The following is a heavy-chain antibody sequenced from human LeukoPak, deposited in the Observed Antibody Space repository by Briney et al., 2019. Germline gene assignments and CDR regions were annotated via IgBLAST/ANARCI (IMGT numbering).Heavy chain of an antibody. CDR2: IIPIFGTA. CDR3: ARDPCGGGDCYSVPEYFQH. CDR1: GGTFSSYA. Sequence: SVKVSCKASGGTFSSYAISWVRQAPGQGLEWMGGIIPIFGTANYAQKFQGRVTITADESTSTAYMELSSMRSEDTAVYYCARDPCGGGDCYSVPEYFQHWGQGTLVTVSS. D-gene: IGHD2-21*01. J-gene: IGHJ1*01. V-gene: IGHV1-69*01.